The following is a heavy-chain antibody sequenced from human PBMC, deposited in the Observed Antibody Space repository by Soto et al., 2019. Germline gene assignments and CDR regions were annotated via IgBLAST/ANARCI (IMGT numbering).Heavy chain of an antibody. D-gene: IGHD3-9*01. CDR2: INHSGST. Sequence: SETLSLTCAVYGGSFSGYYWSWIRQPPGKGLEWIGEINHSGSTNYNPSLKSRVTISVDTSKNQFSLKLSSVTAADTAVYYCARRPRYYYDILTGPADYWGQGTLVTVSS. V-gene: IGHV4-34*01. CDR1: GGSFSGYY. J-gene: IGHJ4*02. CDR3: ARRPRYYYDILTGPADY.